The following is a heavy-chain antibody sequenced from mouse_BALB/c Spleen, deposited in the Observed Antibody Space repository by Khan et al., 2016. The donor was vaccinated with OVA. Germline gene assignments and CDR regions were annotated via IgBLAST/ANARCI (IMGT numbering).Heavy chain of an antibody. V-gene: IGHV1-4*01. D-gene: IGHD2-14*01. J-gene: IGHJ3*01. CDR1: GYAFTSYT. Sequence: QVQLKQSGAELARPGASLKLSCKASGYAFTSYTIHWRKKRPGQGLVWIGYINPSNGYTNYNQTFKDQATLTTDKSSTTAYLQLSTLTTDDSAIYNGVRDGAYQRNDDWFAYWGQGTLVTVSA. CDR2: INPSNGYT. CDR3: VRDGAYQRNDDWFAY.